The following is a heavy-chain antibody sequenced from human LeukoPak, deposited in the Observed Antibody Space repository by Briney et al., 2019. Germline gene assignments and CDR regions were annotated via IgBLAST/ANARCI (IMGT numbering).Heavy chain of an antibody. D-gene: IGHD3-10*01. CDR2: INHSGST. CDR3: ARVMVRGVIIRSYYYYYGMDV. Sequence: SETLSLTCAVYGGSFSGYYWSWIRQPPGKGLEWIGGINHSGSTNYNPSLKSRATISVDTSKNQFSLKLSSVTAADTAVYYCARVMVRGVIIRSYYYYYGMDVWGKGTTVTVSS. V-gene: IGHV4-34*01. CDR1: GGSFSGYY. J-gene: IGHJ6*04.